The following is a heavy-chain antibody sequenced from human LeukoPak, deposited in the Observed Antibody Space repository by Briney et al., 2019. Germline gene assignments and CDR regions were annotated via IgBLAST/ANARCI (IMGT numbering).Heavy chain of an antibody. CDR1: GGSISSSSYY. V-gene: IGHV3-7*01. CDR3: ARPYDSSGYYFAFDI. CDR2: IKQDGSEK. Sequence: ETLSLTCTVSGGSISSSSYYWGWIRQPPGKGLEWVANIKQDGSEKYYVDSVKGRFTISRDNAKNSLYLQMNSLRAEDTAVYYCARPYDSSGYYFAFDIWGQGTMVTVSS. D-gene: IGHD3-22*01. J-gene: IGHJ3*02.